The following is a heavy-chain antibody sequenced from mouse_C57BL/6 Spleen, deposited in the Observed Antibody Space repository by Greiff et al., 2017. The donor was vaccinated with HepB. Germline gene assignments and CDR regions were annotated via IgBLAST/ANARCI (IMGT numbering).Heavy chain of an antibody. J-gene: IGHJ3*01. V-gene: IGHV2-5*01. Sequence: VQLQQSGPGLVQPSQSLSITCTVSGFSLTSYGVHWVRQSPGKGLEWLGVIWRGGSTDYNAAFMSGLGITKDNSTSQVFFKMNSVQAEHTAIYYGAKDSYSSRAWFAYWGQGTLVTVSA. CDR1: GFSLTSYG. D-gene: IGHD2-5*01. CDR3: AKDSYSSRAWFAY. CDR2: IWRGGST.